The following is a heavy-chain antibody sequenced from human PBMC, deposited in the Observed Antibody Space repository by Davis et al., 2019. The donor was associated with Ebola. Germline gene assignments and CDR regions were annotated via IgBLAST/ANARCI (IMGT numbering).Heavy chain of an antibody. J-gene: IGHJ6*02. CDR2: IKQDGSER. CDR3: ARDATSSSLHSPGAGRQYYYGMDV. Sequence: EALKIPCAAPCFTFSTYCMSWVRQAPGEGLEWVANIKQDGSERYYVDSVKGRFTISRDNAKNSLYLQMNSLRAEDTAVYYCARDATSSSLHSPGAGRQYYYGMDVWGQGTTVTVSS. CDR1: CFTFSTYC. V-gene: IGHV3-7*03. D-gene: IGHD1-26*01.